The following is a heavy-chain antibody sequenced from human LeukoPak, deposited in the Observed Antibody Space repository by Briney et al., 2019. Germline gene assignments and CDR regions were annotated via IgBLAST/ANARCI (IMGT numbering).Heavy chain of an antibody. Sequence: GGSLRLSCAASGFTFSSYGMHWVRQAPGKGLEWVAVISYDGSNKYYADSVKGRFTISRDNSKNTLYLQMNTLRAEDTAVYYCARVSHWFWFDPWGQGTLVTVSS. J-gene: IGHJ5*02. CDR1: GFTFSSYG. V-gene: IGHV3-30*03. D-gene: IGHD3-10*01. CDR2: ISYDGSNK. CDR3: ARVSHWFWFDP.